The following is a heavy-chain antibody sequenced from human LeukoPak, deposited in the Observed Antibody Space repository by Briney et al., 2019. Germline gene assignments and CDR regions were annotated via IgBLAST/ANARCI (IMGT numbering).Heavy chain of an antibody. V-gene: IGHV3-11*04. CDR2: ISTSGTTM. J-gene: IGHJ4*02. CDR1: GFTFSDYY. D-gene: IGHD5-24*01. Sequence: PGGSLRLSCAASGFTFSDYYMSWIRQAPGKGLEWVSYISTSGTTMYYADSVRGRFTISRDNAKNSLYLQMNSLRAEDTAMYYCAKLHGYNFDYWGQGTLVTVSS. CDR3: AKLHGYNFDY.